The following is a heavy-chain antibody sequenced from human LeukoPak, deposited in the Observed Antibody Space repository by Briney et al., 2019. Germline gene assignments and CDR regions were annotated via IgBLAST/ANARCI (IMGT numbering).Heavy chain of an antibody. Sequence: PSETLSLTCTVSGGSISSYYWSWIRQPPGKGLEWIGDIYYSGSTKYNHSLKSRVTISVDTSKNQFSLKLSSVTAADTAVYYCARDPAVAGSSLDAFDIWGQGTMVTVYS. J-gene: IGHJ3*02. V-gene: IGHV4-59*01. D-gene: IGHD6-19*01. CDR1: GGSISSYY. CDR2: IYYSGST. CDR3: ARDPAVAGSSLDAFDI.